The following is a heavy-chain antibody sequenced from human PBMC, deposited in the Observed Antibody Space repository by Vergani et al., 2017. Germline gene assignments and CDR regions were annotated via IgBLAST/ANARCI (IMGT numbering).Heavy chain of an antibody. D-gene: IGHD3-10*01. Sequence: EVQLLESGGGLVQPGGSLRLSCAASGFTFSSYAMSWVRQAPGKGLEWVSAISGSGGSTYYADSVKGRFTISRDNSKNTLYLQMNSLRAEDTAVYYCAKGSGSWSYYWGDFDYWGQGALVTVSS. CDR2: ISGSGGST. J-gene: IGHJ4*02. CDR1: GFTFSSYA. V-gene: IGHV3-23*01. CDR3: AKGSGSWSYYWGDFDY.